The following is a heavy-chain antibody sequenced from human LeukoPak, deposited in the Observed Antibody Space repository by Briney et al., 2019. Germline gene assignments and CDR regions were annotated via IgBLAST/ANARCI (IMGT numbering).Heavy chain of an antibody. J-gene: IGHJ4*02. Sequence: PGRSLRLSCAASGFTFSSYWMSWVRQAPGKGLEWVANIKQDGSEKYYVDSVKGRFTISRDNAKNSLYLQMNSLRAEDTAVYYGARVTEGGFGELYPDYWGQGTLVTVSS. CDR2: IKQDGSEK. CDR3: ARVTEGGFGELYPDY. D-gene: IGHD3-10*01. CDR1: GFTFSSYW. V-gene: IGHV3-7*01.